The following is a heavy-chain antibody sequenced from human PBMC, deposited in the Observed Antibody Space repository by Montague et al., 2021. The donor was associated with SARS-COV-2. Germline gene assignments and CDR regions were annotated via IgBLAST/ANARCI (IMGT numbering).Heavy chain of an antibody. V-gene: IGHV4-39*01. J-gene: IGHJ2*01. D-gene: IGHD3-3*01. Sequence: SETLSLTCTVSACSISSRSYYLAWIPQPPGKGPASLGSLVKSCFPYYNPSPKSPVTIPVDTSMNQFSLKLSSVTAADTAVYYCARLDRDITIFGVVRGYFRPWGRGTLVSVAS. CDR3: ARLDRDITIFGVVRGYFRP. CDR1: ACSISSRSYY. CDR2: LVKSCFP.